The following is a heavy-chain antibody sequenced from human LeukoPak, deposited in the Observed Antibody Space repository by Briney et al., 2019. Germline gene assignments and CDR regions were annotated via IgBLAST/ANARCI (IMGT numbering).Heavy chain of an antibody. J-gene: IGHJ3*02. CDR1: GFTFSTYG. CDR3: AKEGPDAFDI. V-gene: IGHV3-30*18. CDR2: ISYDGSNK. Sequence: PGGSLRLSCAASGFTFSTYGIHWVRQAPGKGLEWVAVISYDGSNKYYADSVKGRFTISRDNSKNTLYLQMNSLRAEDTAVYYCAKEGPDAFDIWGQGTMVTVSS.